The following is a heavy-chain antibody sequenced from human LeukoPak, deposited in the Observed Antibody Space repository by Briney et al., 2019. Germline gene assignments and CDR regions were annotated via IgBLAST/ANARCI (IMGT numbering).Heavy chain of an antibody. CDR3: ARVRSGSYRGEYYFDY. J-gene: IGHJ4*02. Sequence: QAGGSLRLSCAASGFTFSNYAMYWVRQAPGKGLEWVAVISYDENNKYYTDSVKGRFTISRDNSKNTLYLQMNSLRAEDTAVYYCARVRSGSYRGEYYFDYWGQGTLVTVSS. CDR2: ISYDENNK. D-gene: IGHD3-10*01. CDR1: GFTFSNYA. V-gene: IGHV3-30-3*01.